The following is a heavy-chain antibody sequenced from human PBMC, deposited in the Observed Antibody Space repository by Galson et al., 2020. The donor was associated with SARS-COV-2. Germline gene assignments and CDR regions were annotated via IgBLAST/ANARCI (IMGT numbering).Heavy chain of an antibody. J-gene: IGHJ3*02. V-gene: IGHV3-74*01. CDR1: GFTFSSYW. CDR3: AREVAVLDAFDI. D-gene: IGHD6-19*01. Sequence: GGSLRLSCAASGFTFSSYWMHWVRQAPGKGLVWVSRINSDGSSTSYADSVKGRFTISRDNAKNTLYLQMNSLRAEDTAVYYCAREVAVLDAFDIWGQGTMVTVSS. CDR2: INSDGSST.